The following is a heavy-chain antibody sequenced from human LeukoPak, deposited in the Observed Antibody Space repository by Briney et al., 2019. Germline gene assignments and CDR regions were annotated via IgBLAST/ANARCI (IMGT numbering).Heavy chain of an antibody. CDR2: INPNSGGT. J-gene: IGHJ3*02. CDR1: GYTFTGYY. D-gene: IGHD2-2*01. V-gene: IGHV1-2*02. Sequence: ASVKVSCKASGYTFTGYYMHWVRQAPGQGLEWMGWINPNSGGTNYAQKFQGRVTMTRDASISTAYMELSRLRSDDTAVYYCARVYCSSTSCYFGAFDIWGQGTMVTVSS. CDR3: ARVYCSSTSCYFGAFDI.